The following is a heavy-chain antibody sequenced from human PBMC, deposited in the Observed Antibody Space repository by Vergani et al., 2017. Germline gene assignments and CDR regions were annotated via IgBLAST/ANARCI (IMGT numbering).Heavy chain of an antibody. Sequence: EVQLVESGGGLVQPGGSLRLSCAASGFIFSSYWMRWVRQAPGQGLEWVANIKQDGSEKYYVDSVTGRFTISRDNAKNSLYLQMNSLRAEESAVYYCASEYGGYIYGYVYYYYGLDVWGQGTTVTVSS. CDR1: GFIFSSYW. D-gene: IGHD5-18*01. V-gene: IGHV3-7*01. CDR2: IKQDGSEK. CDR3: ASEYGGYIYGYVYYYYGLDV. J-gene: IGHJ6*02.